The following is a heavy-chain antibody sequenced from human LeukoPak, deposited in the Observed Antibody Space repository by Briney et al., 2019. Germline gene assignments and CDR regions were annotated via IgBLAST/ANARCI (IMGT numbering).Heavy chain of an antibody. D-gene: IGHD3-3*01. J-gene: IGHJ4*02. V-gene: IGHV1-2*02. CDR1: GYTFTGYY. CDR3: ARGAPYDFWSGYYSDY. Sequence: GASVKVSYKASGYTFTGYYMHWVRQAPGQGLEWMGWINPSGGSTNYAQKLQGRVTMTTDTSTSTAYMELRSLRSDDTAVYYCARGAPYDFWSGYYSDYWGQGTLVTVSS. CDR2: INPSGGST.